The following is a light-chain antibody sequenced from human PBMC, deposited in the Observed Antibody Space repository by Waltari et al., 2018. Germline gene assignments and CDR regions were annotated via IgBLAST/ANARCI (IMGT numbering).Light chain of an antibody. Sequence: DIQVTQSPPSLSASVGDRVTITCRTSQTRRNFLNRYQQKPGKAPSLLIYAASNLQRGVPARFSGSGSGKDFTLYISSLQPGDFATYDGQQTYIAPLIFGPGTSVDTK. CDR2: AAS. CDR3: QQTYIAPLI. J-gene: IGKJ3*01. V-gene: IGKV1-39*01. CDR1: QTRRNF.